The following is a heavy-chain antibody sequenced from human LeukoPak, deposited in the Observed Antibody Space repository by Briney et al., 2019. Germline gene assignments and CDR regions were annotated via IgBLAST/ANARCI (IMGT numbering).Heavy chain of an antibody. CDR1: GFTFGDYA. D-gene: IGHD3-10*01. CDR2: IRSKAYGGTT. CDR3: TRLRLEKRDYYGSGSYFDY. V-gene: IGHV3-49*04. Sequence: GGSLRLSCTASGFTFGDYAMSWVRQAPGKGLEWVGFIRSKAYGGTTEYAASVKGRFTISRDDSKSIAYLQMNSLKAEGTAVYYCTRLRLEKRDYYGSGSYFDYWGQGTLVTVSS. J-gene: IGHJ4*02.